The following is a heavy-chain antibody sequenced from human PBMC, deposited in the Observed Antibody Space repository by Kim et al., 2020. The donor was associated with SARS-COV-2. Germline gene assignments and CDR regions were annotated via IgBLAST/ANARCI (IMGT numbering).Heavy chain of an antibody. V-gene: IGHV4-31*03. CDR1: GGSISSGDYY. Sequence: SETLSLTCTVSGGSISSGDYYWSWIRQHPGKGLEWIGYIYYSGSTYYNPSLKSRVTISVDTSKNQFSLKLSSVTAADTAVYYCARDRYELRYFDWPAGRVVAFDIWGQGTMVTVSS. J-gene: IGHJ3*02. D-gene: IGHD3-9*01. CDR3: ARDRYELRYFDWPAGRVVAFDI. CDR2: IYYSGST.